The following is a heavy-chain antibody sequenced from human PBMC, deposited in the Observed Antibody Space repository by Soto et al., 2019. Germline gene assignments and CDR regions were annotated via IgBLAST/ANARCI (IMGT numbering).Heavy chain of an antibody. CDR1: GYTFTNYG. Sequence: QVQLVQSGAEVKKPGASVKVSCKASGYTFTNYGFSWVRQAPGQGLEWMGWISAYNGNTNYAQKLQGRVTMTTDTSTSTGYMELMSLRYDDTAIYYCARDDSSSWGKADYWGQATLVTVSS. V-gene: IGHV1-18*04. CDR2: ISAYNGNT. CDR3: ARDDSSSWGKADY. J-gene: IGHJ4*02. D-gene: IGHD6-13*01.